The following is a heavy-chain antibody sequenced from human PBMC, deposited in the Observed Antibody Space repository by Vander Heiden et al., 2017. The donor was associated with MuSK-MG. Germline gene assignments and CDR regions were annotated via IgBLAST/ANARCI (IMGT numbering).Heavy chain of an antibody. CDR3: AKAFIEVAGPFDP. V-gene: IGHV3-23*01. CDR2: MSASGGYT. Sequence: EVQLLESGGGLVQPGGSVRPSWVPPGFTFSSEACTWLRQARGMGLGWLATMSASGGYTYYADSVKGRFTISRDNSKNTLYLQMNSLRADDTAVYYCAKAFIEVAGPFDPWGQGTLVTVSS. D-gene: IGHD6-19*01. J-gene: IGHJ5*02. CDR1: GFTFSSEA.